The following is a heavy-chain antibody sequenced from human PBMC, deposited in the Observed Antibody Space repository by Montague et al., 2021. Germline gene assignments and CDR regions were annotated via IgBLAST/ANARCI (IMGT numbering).Heavy chain of an antibody. CDR1: SGSISRAH. CDR2: MFYGGAT. V-gene: IGHV4-59*08. J-gene: IGHJ5*02. D-gene: IGHD3-10*01. CDR3: AKQDYFVSGTSYKGFDP. Sequence: SETLSLTCTVSSGSISRAHWSWVRQPPGKGLEWLGSMFYGGATSNNPSLKSRVTMSIDTSTNQFSLKLSFVTAADTAVYYCAKQDYFVSGTSYKGFDPWGQGILVTVSS.